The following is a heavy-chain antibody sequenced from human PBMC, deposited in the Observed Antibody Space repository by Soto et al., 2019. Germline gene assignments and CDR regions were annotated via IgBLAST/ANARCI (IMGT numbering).Heavy chain of an antibody. CDR1: GDSISNGGYS. V-gene: IGHV4-30-2*06. D-gene: IGHD6-19*01. Sequence: SETLSLTCAVSGDSISNGGYSWTWIRQSPGKGLEWIGYIYHSGSTYCNPSLKSRVTISVDRAKNQFSRKLNSVTAADTAVYYCARSIAVAGKNDYRGQGTLVTVSS. CDR2: IYHSGST. J-gene: IGHJ4*02. CDR3: ARSIAVAGKNDY.